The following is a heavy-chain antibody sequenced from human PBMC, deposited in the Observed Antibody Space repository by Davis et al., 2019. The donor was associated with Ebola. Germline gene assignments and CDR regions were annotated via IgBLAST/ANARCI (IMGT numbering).Heavy chain of an antibody. Sequence: SETLSLTCTVSGCSINNYFWSWIRQSPGKGLEWIGNIHYLGNTNYNPSLKSRVTMSVDTSKNQFSLKLSSVTAADTAVYYCARGNYGDYIVLYYYNMDVWGQGTTVTVSS. J-gene: IGHJ6*02. V-gene: IGHV4-59*01. CDR3: ARGNYGDYIVLYYYNMDV. CDR2: IHYLGNT. CDR1: GCSINNYF. D-gene: IGHD4-17*01.